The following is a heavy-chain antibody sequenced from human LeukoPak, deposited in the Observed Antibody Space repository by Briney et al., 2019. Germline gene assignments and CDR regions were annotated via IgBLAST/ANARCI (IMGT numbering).Heavy chain of an antibody. J-gene: IGHJ4*02. V-gene: IGHV3-21*01. D-gene: IGHD3-22*01. CDR3: ARAYDSSGYYYVSLHQPDY. CDR1: GFTFSSYS. Sequence: PGGSLRLSCAASGFTFSSYSMTWVRQAPGKGLEWVSSISSSSSYIYYADSVKGRFTISRDNAKNSLYLQMNSLRAEDTAVYYCARAYDSSGYYYVSLHQPDYWGQGTLVTVSS. CDR2: ISSSSSYI.